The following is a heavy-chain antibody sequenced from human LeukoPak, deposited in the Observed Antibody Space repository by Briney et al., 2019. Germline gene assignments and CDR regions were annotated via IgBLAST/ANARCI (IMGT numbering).Heavy chain of an antibody. J-gene: IGHJ4*02. CDR2: ITRISDI. Sequence: SGGSLRLSCTASGFTFSDYSVNWVRPAPGKGLEWVSCITRISDIYYADSVKGRFTISRDNAKNSVYLQMNSLRAEDTGIYYCARAIRLWGQGTLVTVSS. D-gene: IGHD1-1*01. CDR3: ARAIRL. V-gene: IGHV3-69-1*02. CDR1: GFTFSDYS.